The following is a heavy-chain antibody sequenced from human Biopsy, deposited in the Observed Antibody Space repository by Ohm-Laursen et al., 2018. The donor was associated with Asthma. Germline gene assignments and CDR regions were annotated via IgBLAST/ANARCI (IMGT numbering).Heavy chain of an antibody. CDR1: GYTFTNYA. Sequence: GSSVKVSCKASGYTFTNYAIHWVRQAPGQRPEWMGWINAGNGNTKYSQKFQGRVTITRDTSASTAYMELSSVTAADTAVYYCARDGGLTSYPGTFHIWGQGTMVTVSS. CDR3: ARDGGLTSYPGTFHI. D-gene: IGHD1-1*01. CDR2: INAGNGNT. V-gene: IGHV1-3*01. J-gene: IGHJ3*02.